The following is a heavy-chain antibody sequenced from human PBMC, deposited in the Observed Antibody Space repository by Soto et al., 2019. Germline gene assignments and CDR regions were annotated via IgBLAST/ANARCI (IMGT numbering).Heavy chain of an antibody. CDR3: AKVYELVDIVVVPAAMSSNAFDI. J-gene: IGHJ3*02. Sequence: PGGSLRLSCAASGFTFSSYAMSWVRQAPGKGLEWVSAISGSGGSTYYADSVKGRFTISRDNSKNTLYLQINSLRAEDTSVYYCAKVYELVDIVVVPAAMSSNAFDIWGQGTMVTVSS. V-gene: IGHV3-23*01. CDR2: ISGSGGST. CDR1: GFTFSSYA. D-gene: IGHD2-2*03.